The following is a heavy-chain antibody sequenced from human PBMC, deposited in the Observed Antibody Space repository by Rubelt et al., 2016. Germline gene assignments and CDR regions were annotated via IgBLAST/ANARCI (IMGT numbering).Heavy chain of an antibody. D-gene: IGHD2-2*02. CDR1: GGSISSSSYY. V-gene: IGHV4-61*05. J-gene: IGHJ6*02. CDR3: ARSTSGCGRGAINV. CDR2: IYYTGST. Sequence: QQQLQESGPGLVKPSETLSLTCTVSGGSISSSSYYWGWIRQPPGKGLEWIGYIYYTGSTTYNPSLKSRVAISVDTSKNQFSRKLNSVTAADTAVYYCARSTSGCGRGAINVWGQGTTVTVSS.